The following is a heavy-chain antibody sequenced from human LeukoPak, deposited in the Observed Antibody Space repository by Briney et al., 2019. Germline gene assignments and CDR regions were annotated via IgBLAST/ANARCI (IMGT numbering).Heavy chain of an antibody. CDR3: ARGVLWPHWYFDL. J-gene: IGHJ2*01. CDR2: IYYSGST. D-gene: IGHD3-10*01. Sequence: SETLSLTCTVSGGSISSSSYYWGWIRQPPGKGLEWIGSIYYSGSTYYNPSLKSRVTISIDTSKNQFSLKLSSVTAADTAVYYCARGVLWPHWYFDLWGRGTLVTVSS. CDR1: GGSISSSSYY. V-gene: IGHV4-39*07.